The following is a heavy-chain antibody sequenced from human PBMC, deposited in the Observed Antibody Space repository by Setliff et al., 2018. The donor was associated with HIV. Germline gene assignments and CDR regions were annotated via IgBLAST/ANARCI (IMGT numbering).Heavy chain of an antibody. V-gene: IGHV1-18*01. CDR2: ISAYNGNT. J-gene: IGHJ6*02. CDR1: GYTFTSYG. Sequence: ASVKVSCKASGYTFTSYGISWVRQAPGQGLEWMGWISAYNGNTNYAQKLQGRVTMTTDTSTSTAYMELRSLRSEDTAVYYCARSVIGYYYYGMDVWDQGTLVTVSS. CDR3: ARSVIGYYYYGMDV. D-gene: IGHD3-10*01.